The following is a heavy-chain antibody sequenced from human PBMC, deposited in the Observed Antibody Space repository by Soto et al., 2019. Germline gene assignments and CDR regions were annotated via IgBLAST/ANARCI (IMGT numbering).Heavy chain of an antibody. Sequence: PSETLSLTCTVSGGSISSSSYYWGWIPQPPGKGLEWIGSLYYSGSTYYNPSLKSRVTISVDTSKNQFSLTLSSVTAADTAVYYCSRHRIQLWTQADYWGQGTLVTVSS. CDR2: LYYSGST. D-gene: IGHD5-18*01. V-gene: IGHV4-39*01. CDR3: SRHRIQLWTQADY. CDR1: GGSISSSSYY. J-gene: IGHJ4*02.